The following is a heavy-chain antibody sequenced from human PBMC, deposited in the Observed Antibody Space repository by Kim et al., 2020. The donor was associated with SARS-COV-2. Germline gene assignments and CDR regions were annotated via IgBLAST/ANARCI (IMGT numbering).Heavy chain of an antibody. Sequence: GWSLRLSCAASGFTFSSYSMNWVRQAPGKGLEWVSSISSSSSYIYYADSVKGRFTISRDNAKNSLYLQMNSLRAEDTAVYYCARVGPDYDYVWGSYPSTNFDYWGQGTLVTVSS. CDR2: ISSSSSYI. J-gene: IGHJ4*02. CDR1: GFTFSSYS. D-gene: IGHD3-16*01. V-gene: IGHV3-21*01. CDR3: ARVGPDYDYVWGSYPSTNFDY.